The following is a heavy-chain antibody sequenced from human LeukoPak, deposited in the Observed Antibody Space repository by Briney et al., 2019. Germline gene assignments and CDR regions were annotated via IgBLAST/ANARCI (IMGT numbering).Heavy chain of an antibody. CDR2: ISSSSGTI. D-gene: IGHD2/OR15-2a*01. Sequence: GGSLRLSCAASEFTFSSYSMNWVRQAPGKGLEWVSYISSSSGTILYADSVKGRFTISRDNAKNSLYLQMNSLRAEDTAVYYCARGDYFDDSASPVDYWGQGTLVTVSS. CDR3: ARGDYFDDSASPVDY. V-gene: IGHV3-48*01. CDR1: EFTFSSYS. J-gene: IGHJ4*02.